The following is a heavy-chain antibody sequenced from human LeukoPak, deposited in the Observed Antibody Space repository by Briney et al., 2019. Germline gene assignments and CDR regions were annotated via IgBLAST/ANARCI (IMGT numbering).Heavy chain of an antibody. V-gene: IGHV5-51*01. CDR1: GYSFSTYW. J-gene: IGHJ6*03. CDR2: IYPGDSDT. CDR3: AKVVELATLTGDSYTYSYHMDV. D-gene: IGHD5-24*01. Sequence: GESLKISCKGSGYSFSTYWIGWVGQMAGKGLEWMGFIYPGDSDTRYSPSFQGQVTISADKYISFAYLQWSSLKASDTAMYYCAKVVELATLTGDSYTYSYHMDVWGKGTAVTVSS.